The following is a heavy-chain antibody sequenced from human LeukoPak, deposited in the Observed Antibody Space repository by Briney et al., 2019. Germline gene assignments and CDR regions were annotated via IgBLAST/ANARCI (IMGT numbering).Heavy chain of an antibody. Sequence: SETLSLTCTVSGGSISGYYWNWIRQPPGKGLEWIGYIYTGGRTDYNPSLKGRVTISVDTSKNQFSLKLSSVTAADTAVYYCASHRRLDPWGQGTLVTVSS. CDR2: IYTGGRT. V-gene: IGHV4-4*09. J-gene: IGHJ5*02. CDR3: ASHRRLDP. CDR1: GGSISGYY.